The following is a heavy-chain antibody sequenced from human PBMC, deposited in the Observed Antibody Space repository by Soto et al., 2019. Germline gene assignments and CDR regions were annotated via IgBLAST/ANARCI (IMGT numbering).Heavy chain of an antibody. V-gene: IGHV1-46*01. Sequence: QVQVVQSGAEVKKPGASVKVSCKTSGYTFTNYHVHWVRQAPGQGLEWMGAINPNGGSTTYAQHLQGRVTMHSDSSTSTVYMEMGSLRSDDSAVYYCALPKNTLGWYNFWGQGTLFPVS. D-gene: IGHD6-19*01. CDR2: INPNGGST. CDR1: GYTFTNYH. J-gene: IGHJ4*02. CDR3: ALPKNTLGWYNF.